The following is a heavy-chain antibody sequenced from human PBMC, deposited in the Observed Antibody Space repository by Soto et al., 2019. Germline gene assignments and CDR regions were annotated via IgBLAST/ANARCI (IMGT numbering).Heavy chain of an antibody. J-gene: IGHJ5*02. V-gene: IGHV1-69*06. D-gene: IGHD3-3*01. CDR1: GGTFSSYA. CDR3: ACRYDWSVVYWFDP. CDR2: IIPIFGTA. Sequence: ASVKVSCKASGGTFSSYAISWVRQAPGQGLEWMGGIIPIFGTANYAQKFQGRVTITADKSTSTAYMELSSLRSEDTAVYYCACRYDWSVVYWFDPWGQGTLVTVSS.